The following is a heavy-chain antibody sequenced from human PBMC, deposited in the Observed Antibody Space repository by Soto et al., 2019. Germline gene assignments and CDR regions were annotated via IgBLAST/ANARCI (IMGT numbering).Heavy chain of an antibody. CDR2: IIPISGTA. D-gene: IGHD2-2*01. V-gene: IGHV1-69*01. CDR3: ARSQGSSTSLEIYYYYYYGMDV. J-gene: IGHJ6*04. CDR1: GGTFSSYA. Sequence: QVQLVQSGAEVKKPGSSVKVSCKASGGTFSSYAISWVRQAHGQGLEWMGGIIPISGTANYAQKFQGRVTITADESTSTAYMELSSLRSEDTAVYYCARSQGSSTSLEIYYYYYYGMDVWGKGTTVTVSS.